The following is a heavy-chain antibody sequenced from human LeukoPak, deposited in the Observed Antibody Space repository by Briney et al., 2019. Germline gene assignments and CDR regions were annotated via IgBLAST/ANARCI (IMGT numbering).Heavy chain of an antibody. CDR2: IYSGGST. CDR3: ARDLHGYDAFDI. V-gene: IGHV3-66*02. J-gene: IGHJ3*02. CDR1: GFTVRSNY. D-gene: IGHD3-22*01. Sequence: PGGSLRLSCAASGFTVRSNYMRWVRQAPGKGLEWVSVIYSGGSTYYADSVKGRFTISRDNSNNTLYLQMNSLRAEDTAVYYCARDLHGYDAFDIWGQGTMVTVSS.